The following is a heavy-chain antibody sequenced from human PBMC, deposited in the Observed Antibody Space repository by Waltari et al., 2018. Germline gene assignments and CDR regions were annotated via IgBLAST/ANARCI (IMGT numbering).Heavy chain of an antibody. CDR2: ISSSGDT. J-gene: IGHJ4*02. CDR3: ARTSRDLAD. CDR1: GMSISTSY. V-gene: IGHV4-4*09. Sequence: QVQLQESGPGLVKPSETLSLTCTVSGMSISTSYWSWIRQPPGKGLEGIGYISSSGDTKHNPTLRGRVTLSLDTSKNQFFLNLGSVTAADTAVYYCARTSRDLADWGQGTPVTVSS.